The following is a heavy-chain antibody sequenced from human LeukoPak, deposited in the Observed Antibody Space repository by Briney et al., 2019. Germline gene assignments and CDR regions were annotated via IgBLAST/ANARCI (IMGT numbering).Heavy chain of an antibody. CDR2: IYHSGST. J-gene: IGHJ4*02. D-gene: IGHD1-7*01. CDR1: GGSISSSNW. V-gene: IGHV4-4*02. Sequence: SGTLSLTCAVSGGSISSSNWWSWVRQPPGKGLEWIGEIYHSGSTNYNPSLKSRVTISVDKSNNQFSLKLSSVTAADTAVYYCAREGELELRDYWGQGTLVTVSS. CDR3: AREGELELRDY.